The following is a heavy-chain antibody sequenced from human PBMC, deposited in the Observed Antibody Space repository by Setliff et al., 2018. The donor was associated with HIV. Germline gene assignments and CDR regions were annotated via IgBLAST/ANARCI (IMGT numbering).Heavy chain of an antibody. Sequence: TLSLTCTVSGGSISSSSYYWGWIRQPPGKGLEWIGSIYYSGSTYYNPSLKSRVTISVDTSKNQFSLKLSSVTAADTAVYYCARRLGYCSGGSCRTPSDYWCQGTLVTSPQ. CDR3: ARRLGYCSGGSCRTPSDY. CDR1: GGSISSSSYY. CDR2: IYYSGST. J-gene: IGHJ4*02. D-gene: IGHD2-15*01. V-gene: IGHV4-39*01.